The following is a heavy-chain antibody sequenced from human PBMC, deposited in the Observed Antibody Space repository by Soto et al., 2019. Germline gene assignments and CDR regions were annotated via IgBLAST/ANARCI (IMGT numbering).Heavy chain of an antibody. CDR1: GGTFSSYA. D-gene: IGHD6-19*01. Sequence: GASVKVSCKASGGTFSSYAISWVRQAPGQGLEWMGGIIPIFGTANYAQKFQGRVTITADESTSTAYMELSSLRSEDTAVYYCARVVYSSGWYSYYYGMDVWGQGTTVTVSS. J-gene: IGHJ6*02. CDR2: IIPIFGTA. V-gene: IGHV1-69*13. CDR3: ARVVYSSGWYSYYYGMDV.